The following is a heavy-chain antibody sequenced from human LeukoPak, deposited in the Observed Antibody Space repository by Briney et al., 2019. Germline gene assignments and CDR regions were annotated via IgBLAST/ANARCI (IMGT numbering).Heavy chain of an antibody. Sequence: SETLSLTCTVSGGSISSYYWAWIRQPAGKGLECIGRIYPSGNTNYNPSLKSRVTMSINTSKNQFSLKLSSVTAADTAVYYCAGDIRGANALDIWGQGTMVTVSS. V-gene: IGHV4-4*07. D-gene: IGHD1-26*01. J-gene: IGHJ3*02. CDR3: AGDIRGANALDI. CDR2: IYPSGNT. CDR1: GGSISSYY.